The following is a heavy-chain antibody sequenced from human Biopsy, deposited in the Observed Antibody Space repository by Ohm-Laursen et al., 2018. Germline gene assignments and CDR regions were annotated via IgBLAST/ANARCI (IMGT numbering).Heavy chain of an antibody. J-gene: IGHJ4*02. CDR3: ARDYYPYVDYLKDVPLCDS. D-gene: IGHD4-17*01. CDR1: GCTFTTYG. V-gene: IGHV1-18*01. Sequence: VATVKISCKPSGCTFTTYGISWVRQAPGQGLEWMGWINTYSGNTNYGKKFHDRVIMTSDTSTSTAYLEHRSLRSDDTAVYYCARDYYPYVDYLKDVPLCDSWGQGTLVTVSS. CDR2: INTYSGNT.